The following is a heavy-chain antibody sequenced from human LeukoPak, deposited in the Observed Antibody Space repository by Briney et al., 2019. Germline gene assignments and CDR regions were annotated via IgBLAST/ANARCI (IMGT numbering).Heavy chain of an antibody. CDR3: ASDQYSSGWYDY. Sequence: GGSLRLSCAASGFTFSSYWMSWVRQAPGKGLEWVANINKDGGEKYYVDSVKGRFTISRDNSKNTLYLQMNSLRAEDTAVYYCASDQYSSGWYDYWGQGTLVTVSS. J-gene: IGHJ4*02. CDR1: GFTFSSYW. V-gene: IGHV3-7*01. CDR2: INKDGGEK. D-gene: IGHD6-19*01.